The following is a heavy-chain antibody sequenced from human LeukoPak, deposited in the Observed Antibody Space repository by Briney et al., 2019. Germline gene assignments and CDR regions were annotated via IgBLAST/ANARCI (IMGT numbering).Heavy chain of an antibody. J-gene: IGHJ6*02. CDR2: TYYRSKWYN. Sequence: SQTLSFTCAISGDTVSSNTAAWNWIRQSPSRGLEWLGRTYYRSKWYNDYAVSVKSRITINPDTSKNQFFLHLNSVTPEDTAVYYCAREGEYKVGHLYYGLDVWGQGTTVTVSS. D-gene: IGHD3-10*01. CDR1: GDTVSSNTAA. CDR3: AREGEYKVGHLYYGLDV. V-gene: IGHV6-1*01.